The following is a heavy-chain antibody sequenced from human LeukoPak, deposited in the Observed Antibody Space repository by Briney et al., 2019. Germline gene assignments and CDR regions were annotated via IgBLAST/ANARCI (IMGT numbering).Heavy chain of an antibody. D-gene: IGHD2-8*02. CDR1: GFTFSTFA. J-gene: IGHJ4*02. V-gene: IGHV3-23*01. Sequence: GGSLRLSCAASGFTFSTFAMIWVRHPPGKGLEWVSSIFPSGGEIHYADSVRGRFTISRDNSKSTLSLQMNSLRAEDTAIYYCATYRQVLLPFESWGQGTLVTVSS. CDR2: IFPSGGEI. CDR3: ATYRQVLLPFES.